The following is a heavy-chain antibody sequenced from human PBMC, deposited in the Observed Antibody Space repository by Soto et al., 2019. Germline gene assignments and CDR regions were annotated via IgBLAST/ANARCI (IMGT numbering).Heavy chain of an antibody. CDR2: IYSGGTT. Sequence: GGSLRLSCASSGFTFSIYSMNWVRQAPGKGLEWVSVIYSGGTTYYADSVKGRFTISRDDSKKTLYLQMNSLRADDTAVYYCVAGQYFFDYCGQGTLVTVSS. CDR1: GFTFSIYS. CDR3: VAGQYFFDY. J-gene: IGHJ4*02. D-gene: IGHD6-19*01. V-gene: IGHV3-66*01.